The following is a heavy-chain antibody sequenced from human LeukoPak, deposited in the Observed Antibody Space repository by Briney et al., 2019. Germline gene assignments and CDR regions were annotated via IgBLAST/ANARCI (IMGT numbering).Heavy chain of an antibody. CDR1: GYIFTRYD. CDR3: PRGRYSSSWYGNYYYYYMDV. D-gene: IGHD6-13*01. CDR2: MNPNSGNT. Sequence: ASVTVSCKASGYIFTRYDINWVRQAAGQGLEWMGWMNPNSGNTRYAQKFQGRLTMTSTTSISAPYMELSSLRSEDTAVYYCPRGRYSSSWYGNYYYYYMDVWGKGTTVTVSS. V-gene: IGHV1-8*01. J-gene: IGHJ6*03.